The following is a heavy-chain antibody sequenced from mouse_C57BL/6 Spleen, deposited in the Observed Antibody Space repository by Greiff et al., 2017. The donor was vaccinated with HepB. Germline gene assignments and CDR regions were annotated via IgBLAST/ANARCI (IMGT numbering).Heavy chain of an antibody. J-gene: IGHJ3*01. D-gene: IGHD2-5*01. CDR1: GYTFTSYW. CDR2: IDPSDSYT. CDR3: ARGDYSNAWFAY. Sequence: VQLQQPGAELVKPGASVKLSCKASGYTFTSYWMQWVKQRPGQGLEWIGEIDPSDSYTNYNQKFKGKATLTVDTSSSTAYMQLSSLTSEDSAVYYCARGDYSNAWFAYWGQGTLFTVSA. V-gene: IGHV1-50*01.